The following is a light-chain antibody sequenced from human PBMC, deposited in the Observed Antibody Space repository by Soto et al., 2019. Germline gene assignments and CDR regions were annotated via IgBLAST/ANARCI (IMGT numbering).Light chain of an antibody. CDR2: EVS. V-gene: IGLV2-14*01. Sequence: QSALTQPASVSGSPGQSITISCTGTSSDVGAYNYVSWYQQYPGKAPKLMIYEVSNRPSGVSNRFSGSKSGNTASLTISGRQSEDEADYYCNSFTSSSTVLFGGGTKLTVL. CDR3: NSFTSSSTVL. J-gene: IGLJ2*01. CDR1: SSDVGAYNY.